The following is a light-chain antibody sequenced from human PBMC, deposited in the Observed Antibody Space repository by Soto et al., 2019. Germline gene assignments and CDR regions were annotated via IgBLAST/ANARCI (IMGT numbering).Light chain of an antibody. CDR2: DNN. Sequence: QSVLTQPPSVSAAPGQKVTISCSGSSSNIGNNYVSWYQQLPGTAPKLLIYDNNKRPSGIPDRFSGSKSGTSATLGISGLQSEDEADYYCAAWDDSLNGRVFGTGTKVTVL. V-gene: IGLV1-51*01. CDR3: AAWDDSLNGRV. CDR1: SSNIGNNY. J-gene: IGLJ1*01.